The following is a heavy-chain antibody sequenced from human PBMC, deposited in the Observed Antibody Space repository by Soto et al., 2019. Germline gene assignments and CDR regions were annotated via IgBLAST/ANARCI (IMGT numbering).Heavy chain of an antibody. D-gene: IGHD3-16*01. Sequence: LRLSCAASGFKISNYAMSWVRQAPGKGLEWVSLISATGGGTYYADSVKGRFTISRDNSHNTLYLQVHSLTAEDTAVYYCAKDRRAGGNSAFYFDFWGQGAQVTVSS. V-gene: IGHV3-23*01. CDR3: AKDRRAGGNSAFYFDF. CDR1: GFKISNYA. J-gene: IGHJ4*02. CDR2: ISATGGGT.